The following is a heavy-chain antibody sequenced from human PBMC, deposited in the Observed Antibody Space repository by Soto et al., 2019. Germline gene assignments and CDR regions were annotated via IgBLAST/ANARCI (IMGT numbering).Heavy chain of an antibody. J-gene: IGHJ5*02. V-gene: IGHV4-34*01. Sequence: SETLSLTCAVYGGSFSGYYWSWIRQPPGKGLEWIGEINHSGSTNYNPSLKSRVTISVDTSKNQFSLKLSSVTAADTAVYYCARESAEVTIFGVVPNWFDPWGQGTLVTVSS. CDR1: GGSFSGYY. D-gene: IGHD3-3*01. CDR3: ARESAEVTIFGVVPNWFDP. CDR2: INHSGST.